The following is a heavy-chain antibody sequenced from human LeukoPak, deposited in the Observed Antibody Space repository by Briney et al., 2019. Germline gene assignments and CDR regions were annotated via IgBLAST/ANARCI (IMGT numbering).Heavy chain of an antibody. J-gene: IGHJ2*01. CDR3: ASTTYYYDSSGYGWYFDL. Sequence: GGSLRLSCAASGFTFSTYGMHWVRQAPGKGLEWISYIRNSGTTIYYTDSVKGRFTISRDDAKNSLYLQMNSLRAEDTAVYYCASTTYYYDSSGYGWYFDLWGRGTLVTVSS. V-gene: IGHV3-48*04. D-gene: IGHD3-22*01. CDR2: IRNSGTTI. CDR1: GFTFSTYG.